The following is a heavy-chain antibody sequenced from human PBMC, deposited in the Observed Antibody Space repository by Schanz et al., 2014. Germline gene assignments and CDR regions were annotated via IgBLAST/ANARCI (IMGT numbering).Heavy chain of an antibody. Sequence: QVQLVQSGAEVKKPGSPVKVSCKSSGGTFSTYTIRWVRQAPGQGLEWMGRIIPILGIANYAQKFQGRVTITADKSTFTAYMDVSSLRSEDTAVYYCASSGAGYSSSWDFDYWGQGTLVTVSS. CDR1: GGTFSTYT. V-gene: IGHV1-69*02. J-gene: IGHJ4*02. CDR2: IIPILGIA. CDR3: ASSGAGYSSSWDFDY. D-gene: IGHD6-13*01.